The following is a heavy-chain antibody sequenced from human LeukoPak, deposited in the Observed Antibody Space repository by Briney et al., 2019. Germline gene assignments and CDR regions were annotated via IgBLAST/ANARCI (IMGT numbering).Heavy chain of an antibody. CDR1: GFTFSSYW. J-gene: IGHJ4*02. Sequence: GGSLRLSCADSGFTFSSYWMSWVRQAPGKGLEWVANIKQDGSEKYYVDSVKGRFTISRDNAKNSLYLQMNSLRAEDTAVYYCARGGKWRPVDYWGQGTLVTVSS. D-gene: IGHD4-23*01. V-gene: IGHV3-7*01. CDR3: ARGGKWRPVDY. CDR2: IKQDGSEK.